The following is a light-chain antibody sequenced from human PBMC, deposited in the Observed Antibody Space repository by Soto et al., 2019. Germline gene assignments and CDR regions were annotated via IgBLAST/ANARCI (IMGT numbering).Light chain of an antibody. Sequence: EIVLTQSPDTLSLSPVERATLFFSASQSLSIGSLAWYQQKPSQAPRLLIYAASTRHTGIPDRFNGSGSGTDFVLTINRLEPEDFAVYYCQQYDGAPLNCGPGTKGDIK. V-gene: IGKV3-20*01. J-gene: IGKJ3*01. CDR1: QSLSIGS. CDR2: AAS. CDR3: QQYDGAPLN.